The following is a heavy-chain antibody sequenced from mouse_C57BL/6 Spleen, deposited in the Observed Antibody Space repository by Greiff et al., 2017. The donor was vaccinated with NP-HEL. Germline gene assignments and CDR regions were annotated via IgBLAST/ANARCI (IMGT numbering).Heavy chain of an antibody. Sequence: PLQQSGAELVKPGASVKISCKASGYAFSSYWMNWVKQRPGKGLEWIGQIYPGDGDTTYNGKFKGKATLTADKSSSTAYMQLSSLTSEDSAVYFCARSGGLEGFAYWGQGTLVTVSA. CDR1: GYAFSSYW. D-gene: IGHD2-2*01. J-gene: IGHJ3*01. CDR2: IYPGDGDT. V-gene: IGHV1-80*01. CDR3: ARSGGLEGFAY.